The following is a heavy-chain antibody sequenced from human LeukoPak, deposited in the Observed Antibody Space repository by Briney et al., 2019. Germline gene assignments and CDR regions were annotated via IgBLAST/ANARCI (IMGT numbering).Heavy chain of an antibody. J-gene: IGHJ3*02. CDR1: GGSISSYY. CDR3: ARHTLVGARNAFDI. V-gene: IGHV4-59*08. CDR2: MYYSGNT. Sequence: SETLSLTCTVSGGSISSYYWSWIRQPPGKGLGWIGYMYYSGNTNYNPSLKSRVTTSVDSSKNQFSLMLSSVTAADTAVYYCARHTLVGARNAFDIWGQGTMVTVSS. D-gene: IGHD1-26*01.